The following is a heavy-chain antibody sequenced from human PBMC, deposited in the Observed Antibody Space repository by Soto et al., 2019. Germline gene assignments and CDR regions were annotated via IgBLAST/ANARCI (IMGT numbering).Heavy chain of an antibody. D-gene: IGHD3-16*01. CDR2: INGYTGNT. V-gene: IGHV1-18*01. CDR1: GYTFTSYG. Sequence: QVQLVQSGAEVKKPGASVKVSCKASGYTFTSYGLSCVRQAPGQGLEWMGWINGYTGNTNYAQKFQGRVTMTTDTSTNTAYLDLWTLISDDTAVYYCARSWVTGKGGIDVWGQGTTVTVSS. CDR3: ARSWVTGKGGIDV. J-gene: IGHJ6*02.